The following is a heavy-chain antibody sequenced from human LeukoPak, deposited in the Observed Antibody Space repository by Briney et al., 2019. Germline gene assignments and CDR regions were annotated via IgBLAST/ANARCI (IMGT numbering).Heavy chain of an antibody. J-gene: IGHJ4*02. D-gene: IGHD6-19*01. V-gene: IGHV1-8*01. CDR2: MSPNSGDT. CDR1: GYTFTSYD. CDR3: ATGQWLVGVGDY. Sequence: ASVKVSCKASGYTFTSYDFNWVRQATGQRPEWMGWMSPNSGDTGYAQKFQDRVTMTRNASISTAYMELSSLRSDDTAVYYCATGQWLVGVGDYWGQGTLVTVSS.